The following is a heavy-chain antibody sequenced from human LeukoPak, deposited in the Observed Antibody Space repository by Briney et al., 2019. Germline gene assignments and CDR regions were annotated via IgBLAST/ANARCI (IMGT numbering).Heavy chain of an antibody. CDR1: GFTFSSYE. Sequence: GGSLRLSCAASGFTFSSYEMNWVRQAPGKGLEWVSYISSSGTTIYYADSVKGRFTISRDNAKNSLYLQMNSLRAEDTAAYYCARGGYCSSSICYSLNAFDIWGQGTMFTVSS. CDR3: ARGGYCSSSICYSLNAFDI. V-gene: IGHV3-48*03. J-gene: IGHJ3*02. CDR2: ISSSGTTI. D-gene: IGHD2-2*01.